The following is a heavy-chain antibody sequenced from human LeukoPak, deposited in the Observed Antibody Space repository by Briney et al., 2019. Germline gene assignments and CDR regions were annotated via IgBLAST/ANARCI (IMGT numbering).Heavy chain of an antibody. CDR1: GFTFSSYA. CDR3: ATQRATIIDY. Sequence: GSLRLSFAASGFTFSSYAMSWIRQPPGKGLEWIGSIYYSGSTYYNPSLKSRVTISVDTSKNQFSLKLSSVTAADTAVYYCATQRATIIDYWGQGTLVTVSS. CDR2: IYYSGST. J-gene: IGHJ4*02. V-gene: IGHV4-38-2*01. D-gene: IGHD5-24*01.